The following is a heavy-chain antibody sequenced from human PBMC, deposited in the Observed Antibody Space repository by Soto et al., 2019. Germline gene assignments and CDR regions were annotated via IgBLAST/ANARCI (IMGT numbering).Heavy chain of an antibody. Sequence: QVHLVQSGAEVERPGASVKVSCKASGYTFANYAMHWVRQAPGHRLEWMGWISAANGNTKYSEKFQGRGTITRDTSASTAYRERRSLRSEDTAVYYCARASLRYYAMDVWGQGTTVTVSS. V-gene: IGHV1-3*01. CDR1: GYTFANYA. CDR2: ISAANGNT. J-gene: IGHJ6*02. CDR3: ARASLRYYAMDV.